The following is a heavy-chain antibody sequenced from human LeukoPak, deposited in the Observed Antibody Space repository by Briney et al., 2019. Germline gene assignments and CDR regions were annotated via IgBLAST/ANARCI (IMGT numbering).Heavy chain of an antibody. CDR1: GYTFTSYG. V-gene: IGHV1-18*01. D-gene: IGHD6-19*01. CDR2: ISAYNGNT. J-gene: IGHJ3*02. Sequence: ASVKVSCKASGYTFTSYGISWVRQAPGEGLECKGWISAYNGNTNYAQKRQGRVTMTTDTSTSTAYMELRSLRSDDTAVYYCATLWGYSSGDDAFDIWGQGTMVTVSS. CDR3: ATLWGYSSGDDAFDI.